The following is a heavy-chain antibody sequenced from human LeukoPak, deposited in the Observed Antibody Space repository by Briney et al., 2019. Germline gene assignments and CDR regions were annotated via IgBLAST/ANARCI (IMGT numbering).Heavy chain of an antibody. CDR3: ARNLRYFDWLLYY. V-gene: IGHV1-2*02. D-gene: IGHD3-9*01. CDR2: INPNSGGT. Sequence: ASVKVSCKASGYTFIGYYMYWLRQAPGQGLEWMGWINPNSGGTNYAQKFQGRVTMARDTSISTAYMELSRLRSDDTAVYYCARNLRYFDWLLYYWGQGTLVTVSS. CDR1: GYTFIGYY. J-gene: IGHJ4*02.